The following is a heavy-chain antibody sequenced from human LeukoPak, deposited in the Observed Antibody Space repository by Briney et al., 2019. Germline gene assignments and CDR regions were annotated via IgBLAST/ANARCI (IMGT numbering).Heavy chain of an antibody. V-gene: IGHV4-30-4*08. CDR1: GGSISSGDYY. Sequence: SQTLSLTCTVSGGSISSGDYYWTWIRQPPGKGLEWIGYIYYSGRTSYNPSLKCRVTISVDTSKNQFSLKLSSVTAADTAVYYCARPPTATDDWYFDLWGRGTLVTVSS. J-gene: IGHJ2*01. CDR3: ARPPTATDDWYFDL. CDR2: IYYSGRT. D-gene: IGHD2-21*02.